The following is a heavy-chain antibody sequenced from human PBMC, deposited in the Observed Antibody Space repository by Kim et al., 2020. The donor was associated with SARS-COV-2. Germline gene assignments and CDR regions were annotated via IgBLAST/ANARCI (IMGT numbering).Heavy chain of an antibody. CDR3: AREGGTGTGGGLDY. CDR1: GYTFTGYD. Sequence: ASVKVSCKASGYTFTGYDMNWVRQAPGQGLEWMGWINPNSGSTNYAQKFQGRVTMTTDTSTSTAYMELSRLRSDDTAVYYCAREGGTGTGGGLDYGGQGTRDTFSS. D-gene: IGHD1-7*01. J-gene: IGHJ4*02. V-gene: IGHV1-2*02. CDR2: INPNSGST.